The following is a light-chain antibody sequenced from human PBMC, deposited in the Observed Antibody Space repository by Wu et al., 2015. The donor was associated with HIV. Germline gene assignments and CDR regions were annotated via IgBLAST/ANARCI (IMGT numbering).Light chain of an antibody. CDR2: GAS. CDR3: QQYGSPLT. CDR1: QSVSSSY. J-gene: IGKJ4*01. Sequence: EIVLTQSPGTLSLSPGERATLSCRASQSVSSSYLAWYQQKPGQAPRLLIYGASSRATGIPDRFSGSGSGTDFTLTISRLEPEDFAVYYCQQYGSPLTFGGGTKVGI. V-gene: IGKV3-20*01.